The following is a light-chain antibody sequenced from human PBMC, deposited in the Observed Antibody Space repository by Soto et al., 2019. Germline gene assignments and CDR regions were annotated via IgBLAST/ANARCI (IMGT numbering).Light chain of an antibody. Sequence: QPVLTQSPSASASLGASVKLTCTLSSGHSSHAIAWHQLQPEKGPRYLMKLNNDGSHSKGDGIPDRFTGSSSGAERYLTISSLQSEDEADYYCQTWGSGSWVFGGGTKLTVL. CDR1: SGHSSHA. V-gene: IGLV4-69*01. CDR3: QTWGSGSWV. CDR2: LNNDGSH. J-gene: IGLJ3*02.